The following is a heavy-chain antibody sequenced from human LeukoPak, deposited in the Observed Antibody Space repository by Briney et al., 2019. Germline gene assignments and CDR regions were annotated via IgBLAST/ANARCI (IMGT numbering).Heavy chain of an antibody. CDR3: ARDPALLWFGELLKYYFDY. D-gene: IGHD3-10*01. Sequence: GRSLRLSCAASGFTFSSYGMHRVRQAPGKGLEWVAVIWYDGSNKYYADSVKGRFTISRDNSKNTLYLQMNSLRAEDTAVYYCARDPALLWFGELLKYYFDYWGQGTLVTVSS. CDR2: IWYDGSNK. CDR1: GFTFSSYG. J-gene: IGHJ4*02. V-gene: IGHV3-33*01.